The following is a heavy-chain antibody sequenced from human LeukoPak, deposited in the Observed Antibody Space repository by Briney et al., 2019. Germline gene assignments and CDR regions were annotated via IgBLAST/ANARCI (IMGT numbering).Heavy chain of an antibody. Sequence: GASVQVSCKTSGYTLTDYYIHWVRQAPGQGLEWMGWSNTNRGGGKIAQKFQGRVTMTRDTSTNTAYMDLKRLTSDDTAVYYCARANWGFHDAFDIWGQGTTVTVSS. CDR3: ARANWGFHDAFDI. J-gene: IGHJ3*02. D-gene: IGHD7-27*01. V-gene: IGHV1-2*02. CDR2: SNTNRGGG. CDR1: GYTLTDYY.